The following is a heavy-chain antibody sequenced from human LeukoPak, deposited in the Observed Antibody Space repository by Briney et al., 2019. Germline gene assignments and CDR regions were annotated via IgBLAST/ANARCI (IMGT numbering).Heavy chain of an antibody. CDR1: DDSISSYY. CDR3: AREREGSTMTTRRPFDI. CDR2: MYYSGST. V-gene: IGHV4-59*01. J-gene: IGHJ3*02. Sequence: PSETLSLTCTVSDDSISSYYWSWIRQPPGKGLEWIGYMYYSGSTKYKPSLKSRVIISVDMSKNQFSLKLSSVTAADTAVYYCAREREGSTMTTRRPFDIWGQGTMVTVSS. D-gene: IGHD4-17*01.